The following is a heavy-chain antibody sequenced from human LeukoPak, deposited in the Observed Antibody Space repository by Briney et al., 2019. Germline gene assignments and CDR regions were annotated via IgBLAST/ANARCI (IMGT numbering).Heavy chain of an antibody. CDR2: INPNSGGT. J-gene: IGHJ6*03. CDR3: ARGPESSSWASYYYYYYMDV. V-gene: IGHV1-2*02. Sequence: GASVKVSCKASGYTFTGYYMHWVRQAPGQGLEWMGWINPNSGGTNYAQKFQGRVTMTRDTSISTAYMELSRLRSDDTAVYYCARGPESSSWASYYYYYYMDVWGKGTTVTVSS. D-gene: IGHD6-6*01. CDR1: GYTFTGYY.